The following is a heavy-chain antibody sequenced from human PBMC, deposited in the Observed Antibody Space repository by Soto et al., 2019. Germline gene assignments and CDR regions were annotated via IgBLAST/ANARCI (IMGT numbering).Heavy chain of an antibody. D-gene: IGHD6-6*01. CDR3: ARGAPDAPSYYCDY. V-gene: IGHV3-33*01. J-gene: IGHJ4*02. CDR1: GFTFSSYG. CDR2: IWYDGSNK. Sequence: QVQLVESGGGVVQPGRSLRLSCAASGFTFSSYGMHWVRQAPGKGLEWVAVIWYDGSNKYYADSVKGRFTISRDNSKNKLYLQMNSLRAEDTAVYYCARGAPDAPSYYCDYWGQGTLVTVSS.